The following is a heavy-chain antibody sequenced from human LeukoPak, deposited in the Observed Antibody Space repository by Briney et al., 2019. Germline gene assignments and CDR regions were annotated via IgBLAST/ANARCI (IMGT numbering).Heavy chain of an antibody. CDR3: AREVVPAAISATYSSGPYFDY. Sequence: SETLSLTCTVSGGSISNSYWSWIRQPPGQGREWIGYISHSGSPKYNPSLKSRVSISVDTSKNQFSLKLSSVTAADTAVYYCAREVVPAAISATYSSGPYFDYWGQGTLVTVSS. V-gene: IGHV4-59*12. D-gene: IGHD2-2*01. J-gene: IGHJ4*02. CDR2: ISHSGSP. CDR1: GGSISNSY.